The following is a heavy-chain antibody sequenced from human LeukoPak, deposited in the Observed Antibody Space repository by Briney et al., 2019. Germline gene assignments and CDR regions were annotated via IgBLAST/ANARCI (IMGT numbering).Heavy chain of an antibody. V-gene: IGHV3-66*01. D-gene: IGHD4-17*01. CDR2: IYSGGST. CDR1: GFTVSSNY. J-gene: IGHJ4*02. CDR3: ARDAHDYGDPYFDY. Sequence: GGSLRLSCAASGFTVSSNYMSWVRQAPGKGLEWVSVIYSGGSTYYADSVKGRFTISRDNSKNTLYLQMNSLRAEDTAVYYCARDAHDYGDPYFDYWGQGTLVTVSS.